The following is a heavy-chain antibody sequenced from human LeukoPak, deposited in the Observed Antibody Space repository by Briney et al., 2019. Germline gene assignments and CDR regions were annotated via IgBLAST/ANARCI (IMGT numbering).Heavy chain of an antibody. J-gene: IGHJ4*02. CDR2: INTNTGNP. CDR3: ARDRSGGGTTGPFDY. CDR1: GYSFTNYD. D-gene: IGHD1-7*01. V-gene: IGHV7-4-1*02. Sequence: ASVKVSCKASGYSFTNYDINWVRQAPGQGLEWMGWINTNTGNPTYAQGFTGRFVFSLDTSVSTADLQISSLKAEDTAVYYCARDRSGGGTTGPFDYWGQGTLVTVSS.